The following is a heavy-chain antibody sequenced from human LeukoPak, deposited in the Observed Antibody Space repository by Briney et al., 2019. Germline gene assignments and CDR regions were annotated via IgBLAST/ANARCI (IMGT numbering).Heavy chain of an antibody. V-gene: IGHV1-2*06. D-gene: IGHD2-2*01. CDR1: GYTFTGYY. CDR3: ASIGYCSSTSCYNWFDP. CDR2: INPNSGGT. J-gene: IGHJ5*02. Sequence: ASMKVSCKASGYTFTGYYMHWVRQAPGQGLEWMGRINPNSGGTNYAQKFQGRVTMTRDTSISTAYMELSRLRSDDTAVYYCASIGYCSSTSCYNWFDPWGQGTLVTVSS.